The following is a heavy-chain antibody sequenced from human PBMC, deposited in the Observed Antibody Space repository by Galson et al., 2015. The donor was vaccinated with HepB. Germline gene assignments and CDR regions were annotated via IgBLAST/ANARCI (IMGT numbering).Heavy chain of an antibody. D-gene: IGHD1-20*01. V-gene: IGHV4-59*12. CDR1: GGSISSYY. Sequence: QVQLQESGPGLVKPSETLSLTCTVSGGSISSYYWSWIRQPPGKGLEWIGYIYYSGSTNYNPSLKSRVTISVDTSKNQFSLKLSSVTAADTAVYYCARGLNLGYFDLWGRGTLVSVSS. J-gene: IGHJ2*01. CDR3: ARGLNLGYFDL. CDR2: IYYSGST.